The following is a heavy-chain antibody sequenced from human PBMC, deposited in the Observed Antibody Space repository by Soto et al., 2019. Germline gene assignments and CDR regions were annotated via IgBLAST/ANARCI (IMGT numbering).Heavy chain of an antibody. V-gene: IGHV3-33*01. CDR3: ARRNWNYDYYYGMDV. D-gene: IGHD1-20*01. CDR2: IWYDGSNK. J-gene: IGHJ6*02. CDR1: GFTFSTYG. Sequence: VQLVESGGGVVQPGRSLRLSCAASGFTFSTYGMHWVRQAPGKGLEWVAVIWYDGSNKYYADSVKGRFTISRDNSKNTLYLQMNSLRAEDTAVYYCARRNWNYDYYYGMDVWGQGTTVTVSS.